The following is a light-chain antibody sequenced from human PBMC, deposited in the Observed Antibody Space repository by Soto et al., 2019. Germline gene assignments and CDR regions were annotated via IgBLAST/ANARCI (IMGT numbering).Light chain of an antibody. CDR1: QSVLYSSNNKNY. J-gene: IGKJ4*01. V-gene: IGKV4-1*01. CDR3: QQYGSSPLT. Sequence: DIVMTQSPDSLAVSLGERATINCKSSQSVLYSSNNKNYLAWYQQKPGQPPKLLIYWASTRESGVPDRFSGSGSGTDFTLTISRLEPGDFTVYYCQQYGSSPLTFGGGTKVEIK. CDR2: WAS.